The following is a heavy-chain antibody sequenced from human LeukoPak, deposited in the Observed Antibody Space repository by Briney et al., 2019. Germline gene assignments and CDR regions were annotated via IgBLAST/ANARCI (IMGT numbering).Heavy chain of an antibody. V-gene: IGHV4-59*01. J-gene: IGHJ4*02. CDR1: GSPISNYY. D-gene: IGHD1-26*01. CDR3: ARVGAAEGLHIDY. Sequence: SETLSLTCTVSGSPISNYYWSWIRQPPGKGLEWIGYIYYSGSSNYNPSLKSRVTISVDTSKNQFSLKLSSVTGADPAVYYCARVGAAEGLHIDYWGEGTLVTVPS. CDR2: IYYSGSS.